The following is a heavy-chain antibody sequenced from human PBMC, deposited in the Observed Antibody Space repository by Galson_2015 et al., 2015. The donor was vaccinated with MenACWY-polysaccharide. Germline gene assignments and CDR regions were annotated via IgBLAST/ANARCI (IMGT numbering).Heavy chain of an antibody. Sequence: SVKVSCKASGHTFTSYGISWVRQAPGQGLEWMGWISAYNGNTNYAQKLQGRVTMTTDTSTSTAYMELRSLRSDDTAVYYCARDRGGDYYYGMDVWGQGTTVTVSS. J-gene: IGHJ6*02. CDR2: ISAYNGNT. V-gene: IGHV1-18*01. CDR3: ARDRGGDYYYGMDV. CDR1: GHTFTSYG.